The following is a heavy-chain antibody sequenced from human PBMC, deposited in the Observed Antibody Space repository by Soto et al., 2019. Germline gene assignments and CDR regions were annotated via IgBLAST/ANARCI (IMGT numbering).Heavy chain of an antibody. D-gene: IGHD1-1*01. CDR1: GGSFSSGVTY. Sequence: TLSLTWSASGGSFSSGVTYWRWTRLLPGKGLQWVGYIYDTVAAYYTQALQSRVTISLDTSENQFSLKLTSVTAADTAGYECASGTLNTRSFECWGQGRKVIGSS. CDR3: ASGTLNTRSFEC. CDR2: IYDTVAA. V-gene: IGHV4-31*02. J-gene: IGHJ4*02.